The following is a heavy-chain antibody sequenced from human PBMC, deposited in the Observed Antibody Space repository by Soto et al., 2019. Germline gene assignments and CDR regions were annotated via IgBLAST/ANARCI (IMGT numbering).Heavy chain of an antibody. J-gene: IGHJ4*02. D-gene: IGHD3-16*02. CDR2: MYHSGST. V-gene: IGHV4-30-2*01. CDR3: ARSVRLGDLSFRY. CDR1: GGSISSGGYS. Sequence: SETLSLTCAVSGGSISSGGYSWSWIRHPPGKGLEWIGYMYHSGSTYYNPSLKSRVTISIDRSKNQFSLKLTSVTVADTAVYYCARSVRLGDLSFRYWSQGTLVTVSS.